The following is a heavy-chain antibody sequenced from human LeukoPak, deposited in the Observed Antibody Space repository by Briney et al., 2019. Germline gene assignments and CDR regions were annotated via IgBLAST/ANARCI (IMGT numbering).Heavy chain of an antibody. Sequence: ASVKVSCKASGYTFTNYYVHWVRQAPGQGREWRGKINHSGGRTTYEQKFQGRGTVTKDKSTSKVYLELSSLSSEDTAVYYCARGGYNYGFDYWGQGTLVTVSS. CDR1: GYTFTNYY. D-gene: IGHD5-18*01. J-gene: IGHJ4*02. CDR2: INHSGGRT. CDR3: ARGGYNYGFDY. V-gene: IGHV1-46*01.